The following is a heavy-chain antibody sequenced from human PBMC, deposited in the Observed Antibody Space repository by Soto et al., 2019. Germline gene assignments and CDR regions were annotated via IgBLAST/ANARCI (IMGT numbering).Heavy chain of an antibody. D-gene: IGHD1-20*01. V-gene: IGHV4-61*08. J-gene: IGHJ4*02. CDR2: IFYTGST. Sequence: LSLTCTVSGASVSSGGYYWSWIRQPPGKGLEWIGYIFYTGSTTYNPSLKSRVTVSLDTSKNQFSLKLTSVTAADTAIYYCARAGRYTASYWGQGTLVTVSS. CDR3: ARAGRYTASY. CDR1: GASVSSGGYY.